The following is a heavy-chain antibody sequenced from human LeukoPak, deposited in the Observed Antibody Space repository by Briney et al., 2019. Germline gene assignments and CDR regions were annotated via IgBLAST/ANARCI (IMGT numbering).Heavy chain of an antibody. CDR2: IYYTGSI. D-gene: IGHD3-10*01. V-gene: IGHV4-31*03. CDR1: GASISTGGYY. Sequence: SETLSLTCTISGASISTGGYYWTWIRQPPGEGLEWIGYIYYTGSIDYNASLKSRLTISLETSKNRFSLKLNSVTAADMAVYYCARDHSYYFGSQTSTLDVWGQGTAVTVSS. J-gene: IGHJ6*02. CDR3: ARDHSYYFGSQTSTLDV.